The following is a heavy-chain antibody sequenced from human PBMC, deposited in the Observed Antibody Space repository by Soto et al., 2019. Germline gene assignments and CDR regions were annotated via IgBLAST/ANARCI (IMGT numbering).Heavy chain of an antibody. CDR3: ARETSRRYYDSSGYWNYFDY. Sequence: SDTLSLTCTVSGGSISSYYWSWIRQPPGKGLEWIGYIYYSGSTNYNPSLKSRVTISVDTSKNQFSLKLSSVTAADTAVYYCARETSRRYYDSSGYWNYFDYWGQGTLVNVSS. J-gene: IGHJ4*02. CDR2: IYYSGST. V-gene: IGHV4-59*01. CDR1: GGSISSYY. D-gene: IGHD3-22*01.